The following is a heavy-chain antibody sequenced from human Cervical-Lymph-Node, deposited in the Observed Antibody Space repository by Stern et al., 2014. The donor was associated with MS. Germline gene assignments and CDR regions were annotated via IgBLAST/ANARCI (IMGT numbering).Heavy chain of an antibody. CDR1: GFTFSYYS. CDR2: ISSSSSYI. D-gene: IGHD1-26*01. Sequence: VQLVESGGGLVKPGGSLRLSCAASGFTFSYYSINWVRQAPGKGLEWVSSISSSSSYIYYADSVKGRFTISRDNAKNSLYLQMNSLRAEDTAVYYCARDLGLYSGSYLGFDYWGQGILVTVSS. J-gene: IGHJ4*02. V-gene: IGHV3-21*06. CDR3: ARDLGLYSGSYLGFDY.